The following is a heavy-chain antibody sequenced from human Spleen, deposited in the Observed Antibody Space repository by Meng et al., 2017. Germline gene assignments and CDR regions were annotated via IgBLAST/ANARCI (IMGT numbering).Heavy chain of an antibody. CDR3: VRSSGWVRTGFDP. CDR1: GGSISSVTYS. J-gene: IGHJ5*02. Sequence: QVQLQQLGAGLLKPSETRSLTCAVSGGSISSVTYSWNWIRQPPGQPSLKSRVTISIDTSKSQFSLKLTSVTAADTAVYYCVRSSGWVRTGFDPWGQGTLVTVSS. V-gene: IGHV4-30-2*03. D-gene: IGHD6-19*01.